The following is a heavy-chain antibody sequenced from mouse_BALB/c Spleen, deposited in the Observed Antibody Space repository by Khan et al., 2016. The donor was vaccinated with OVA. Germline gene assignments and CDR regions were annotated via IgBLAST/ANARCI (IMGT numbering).Heavy chain of an antibody. CDR3: AKFPPDYYTRDY. CDR2: IGGDGST. J-gene: IGHJ4*01. V-gene: IGHV2-3*01. CDR1: GFSLTSYG. Sequence: QVQLKQSGPGLVEPSQSLSITCTVSGFSLTSYGVSWVRQPPGKGLEWMGVIGGDGSTIYHSALRSRLCTSKDNSKSQVLFKLNSLQTDDTATYYCAKFPPDYYTRDYWGQGTSVTVSS.